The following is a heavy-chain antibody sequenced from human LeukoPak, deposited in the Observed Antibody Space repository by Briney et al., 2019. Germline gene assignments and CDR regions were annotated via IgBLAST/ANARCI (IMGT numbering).Heavy chain of an antibody. Sequence: PSETLSLTCAVYGGSFRGYYWSWIRQPPGKGLEWIGYIYYSGSTNYNPSLKSRVTISVDTSKNQFSLKLSSVTAADTAVYYCARGMVRGVTELDYWGQGTLVTVSS. J-gene: IGHJ4*02. D-gene: IGHD3-10*01. CDR1: GGSFRGYY. CDR2: IYYSGST. CDR3: ARGMVRGVTELDY. V-gene: IGHV4-59*01.